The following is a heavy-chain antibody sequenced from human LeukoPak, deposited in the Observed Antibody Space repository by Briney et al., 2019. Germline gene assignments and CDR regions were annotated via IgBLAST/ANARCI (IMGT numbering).Heavy chain of an antibody. CDR2: ISSSSYI. CDR1: GFTFSSYS. D-gene: IGHD5-24*01. J-gene: IGHJ4*02. CDR3: ARGNAGWLQFYHY. V-gene: IGHV3-21*01. Sequence: GGSLRLSCAASGFTFSSYSMNWVRQAPGKGLEWVSSISSSSYIYYADSVKGRFTISRDNAKNSLYLQMNSLRAEDTAVYYCARGNAGWLQFYHYWGQGTLVTVSS.